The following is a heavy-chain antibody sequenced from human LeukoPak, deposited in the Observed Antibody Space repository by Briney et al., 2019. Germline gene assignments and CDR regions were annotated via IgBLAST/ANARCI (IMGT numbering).Heavy chain of an antibody. CDR1: TFVFSDYY. D-gene: IGHD3-10*01. CDR3: AREMDGEYGSGTFYDL. J-gene: IGHJ5*02. Sequence: GGSLRLSCAASTFVFSDYYMSWVRQAPGKGLQWVSYISSGGDSIYYADSVRGRFTISRDNAKNSLYLQMNSLRADDTAVYYCAREMDGEYGSGTFYDLWGQGNMVTVSS. V-gene: IGHV3-11*01. CDR2: ISSGGDSI.